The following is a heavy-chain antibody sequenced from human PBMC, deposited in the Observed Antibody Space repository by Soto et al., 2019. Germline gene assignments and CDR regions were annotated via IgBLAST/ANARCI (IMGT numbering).Heavy chain of an antibody. CDR1: GGTFSSYA. J-gene: IGHJ6*02. Sequence: QVQLVQSGAEVKKPGSSVKVSCKASGGTFSSYAISWVRQAPGQGLAWMGGIIPIFGTANYAQKFQGRVPITADDSTSTAYMELSSLRSEDTXXXXXXXXXXXXXXXXXXRXVWGQGTTVTVSS. CDR2: IIPIFGTA. CDR3: XXXXXXXXXXXXXRXV. V-gene: IGHV1-69*12.